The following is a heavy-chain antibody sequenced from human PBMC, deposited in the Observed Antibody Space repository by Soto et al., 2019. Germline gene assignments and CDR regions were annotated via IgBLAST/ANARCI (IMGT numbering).Heavy chain of an antibody. J-gene: IGHJ4*02. CDR2: IYYSGST. CDR1: GGSISSSSYY. V-gene: IGHV4-39*01. Sequence: QLQLQESGPGLVKPSETLSLTCTVSGGSISSSSYYWGWIRQPPGKGLEWIGSIYYSGSTYYNPSRKSRVTISVDTSKNQCSLKLSSVTAADTAVYYCARLWAAAVDYWGQGTLVTVSS. D-gene: IGHD2-2*01. CDR3: ARLWAAAVDY.